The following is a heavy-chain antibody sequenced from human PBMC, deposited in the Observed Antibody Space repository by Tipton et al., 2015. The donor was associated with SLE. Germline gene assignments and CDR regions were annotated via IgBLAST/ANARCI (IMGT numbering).Heavy chain of an antibody. D-gene: IGHD5-12*01. CDR3: ARWVSGYADY. CDR2: IYSSGST. V-gene: IGHV4-31*03. CDR1: GGSISSGAYY. Sequence: TLSLTCTVSGGSISSGAYYWSWIRQHPGKGLEWIGYIYSSGSTYYNPSLKSRVTMSLDTSKNQFSLNLRSVSAADTAVYYCARWVSGYADYWGQGTLVTVSS. J-gene: IGHJ4*02.